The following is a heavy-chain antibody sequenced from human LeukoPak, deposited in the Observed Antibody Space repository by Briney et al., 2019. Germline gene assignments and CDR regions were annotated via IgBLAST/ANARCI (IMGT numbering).Heavy chain of an antibody. V-gene: IGHV4-59*08. J-gene: IGHJ3*02. CDR3: ARHGDYDAFDI. CDR1: GGSLSRYY. Sequence: PSETLSLTCTVSGGSLSRYYWSGLPQPPGKGLEWIGYIYYSGSTNYNPSLKSRVTISVDTSKNQFSLKLSSVTAADTAVYYCARHGDYDAFDIWGQGTMVTVSS. D-gene: IGHD4-17*01. CDR2: IYYSGST.